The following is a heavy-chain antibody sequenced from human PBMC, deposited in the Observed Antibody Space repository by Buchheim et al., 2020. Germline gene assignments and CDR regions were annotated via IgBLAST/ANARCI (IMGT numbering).Heavy chain of an antibody. CDR2: IIPILGIA. CDR3: ARGIDQTDYCSGGSCYSPRLGWFDP. J-gene: IGHJ5*02. CDR1: GGTFSSYA. Sequence: QVQLVQSGAEVKKPGSSVKVSCKASGGTFSSYAISWVRQAPGQGLEWMGRIIPILGIANYAQKFQGRVTITADKSTSTAYMELSSLRSEDTAVYYCARGIDQTDYCSGGSCYSPRLGWFDPWGQGTL. D-gene: IGHD2-15*01. V-gene: IGHV1-69*04.